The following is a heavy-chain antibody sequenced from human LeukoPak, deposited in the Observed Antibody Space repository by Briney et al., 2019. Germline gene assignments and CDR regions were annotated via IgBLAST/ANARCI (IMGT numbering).Heavy chain of an antibody. J-gene: IGHJ6*02. V-gene: IGHV3-30*18. Sequence: SLRLSCAASGFTFSSYGMHWVRQAPGKGLEWVAVISYDGSNKYYADSVKGRFTISRDNSKNTLYLQMNSLRAEDTAVYYCAKDIAYCGGDCYSGYYGMDVWGQGTAVSVSS. CDR3: AKDIAYCGGDCYSGYYGMDV. CDR1: GFTFSSYG. CDR2: ISYDGSNK. D-gene: IGHD2-21*02.